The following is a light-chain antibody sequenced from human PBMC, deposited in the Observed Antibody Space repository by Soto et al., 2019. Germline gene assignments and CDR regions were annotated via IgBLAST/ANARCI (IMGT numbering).Light chain of an antibody. V-gene: IGKV1-5*03. J-gene: IGKJ4*01. CDR3: QHYANYPIT. Sequence: DIQMTQSPSTLSASVGDRVTITCRASQTISYWLAWYQQKPGKAPKLLIYKASILESGFPSRFSGSGSGTEFSLTISSLQPDDFATYYCQHYANYPITFGGGTKVEIK. CDR1: QTISYW. CDR2: KAS.